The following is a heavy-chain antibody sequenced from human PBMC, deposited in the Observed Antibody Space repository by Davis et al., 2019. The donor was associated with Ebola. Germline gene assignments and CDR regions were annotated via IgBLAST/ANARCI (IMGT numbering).Heavy chain of an antibody. CDR1: GYTFISYY. CDR3: ARAWAFGERLDY. CDR2: FNPSGGST. J-gene: IGHJ4*02. V-gene: IGHV1-46*01. D-gene: IGHD3-10*01. Sequence: ASVKVSCKASGYTFISYYMHWVRQAPGQGLEWMGIFNPSGGSTTYAQNFQGRVTMTRDTSTSTVYMQLSSLRSEDTAVYYCARAWAFGERLDYWGQGTLLTVSS.